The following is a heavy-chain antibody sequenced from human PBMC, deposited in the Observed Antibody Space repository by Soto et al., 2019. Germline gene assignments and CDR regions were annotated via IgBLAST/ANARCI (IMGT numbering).Heavy chain of an antibody. V-gene: IGHV1-18*01. J-gene: IGHJ4*02. CDR1: GYTFTDYG. CDR2: ISTYSNNT. Sequence: QVRLVQSGAEVKKPGASVKVSCKASGYTFTDYGICWVRQAPGQGLEWMGWISTYSNNTSYAQILQGRVTMTTDTSTSTVYMEVRSLTSDDTAVYYCARGETRDYEYWGQGTLVTVSS. D-gene: IGHD3-16*01. CDR3: ARGETRDYEY.